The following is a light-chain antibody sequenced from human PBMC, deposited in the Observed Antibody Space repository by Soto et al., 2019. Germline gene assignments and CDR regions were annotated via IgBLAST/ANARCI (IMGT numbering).Light chain of an antibody. J-gene: IGLJ1*01. V-gene: IGLV2-14*01. CDR1: NSDIGSYKY. CDR2: EVR. CDR3: SSYTTSGTPYV. Sequence: QSVLTQPASVSGSPGQSITISCAGSNSDIGSYKYVSWFQQHPGNAPKLIISEVRDRPSGVSTRFSGYKSGNTASLTISGLQPEDEADYYCSSYTTSGTPYVFGTGTKVTVL.